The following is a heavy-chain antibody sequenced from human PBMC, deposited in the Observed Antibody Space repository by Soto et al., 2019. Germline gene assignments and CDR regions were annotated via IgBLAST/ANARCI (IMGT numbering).Heavy chain of an antibody. V-gene: IGHV4-31*03. CDR3: ARADYATGSYYPDY. Sequence: QVQLQESGPGLVKPSQTLSLTCTVSGGSVRRGNYSWSGSPHFPGKGLEGIGYISNGGRTHYNPSLMSRITIFVDTSKNQFFLELRSVTAADTALYYCARADYATGSYYPDYWGQGTLVTVSS. J-gene: IGHJ4*02. CDR2: ISNGGRT. CDR1: GGSVRRGNYS. D-gene: IGHD3-10*01.